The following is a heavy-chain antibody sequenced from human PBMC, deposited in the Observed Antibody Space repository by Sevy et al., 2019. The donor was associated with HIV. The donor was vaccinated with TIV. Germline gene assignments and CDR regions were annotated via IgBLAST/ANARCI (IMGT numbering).Heavy chain of an antibody. Sequence: GGSLRLSCVASGFTFSDSWMIWVSQAPGKGLERIAFINEDGGRLGYVDSVRGGFTISRENIKNSLYLQMNNLRAEDTALYFCARDRAYSAVDYWGQGALVTVSS. CDR1: GFTFSDSW. D-gene: IGHD5-18*01. CDR3: ARDRAYSAVDY. J-gene: IGHJ4*02. CDR2: INEDGGRL. V-gene: IGHV3-7*01.